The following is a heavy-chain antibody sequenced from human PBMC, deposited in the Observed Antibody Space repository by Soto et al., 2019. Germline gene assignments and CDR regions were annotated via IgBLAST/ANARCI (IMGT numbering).Heavy chain of an antibody. CDR2: ISGSGGST. CDR1: GFTFSSYA. CDR3: SKEVDLTANINWFDP. V-gene: IGHV3-23*01. D-gene: IGHD5-18*01. Sequence: EVQLLESGGGLVQPGGSLRLSCAASGFTFSSYAMSWVRQAPGKGLEWVSAISGSGGSTYYAHSVKGRFTISRDNSKNTLYVQMNSLRAADTAVYCCSKEVDLTANINWFDPWGQGTLVTGAS. J-gene: IGHJ5*02.